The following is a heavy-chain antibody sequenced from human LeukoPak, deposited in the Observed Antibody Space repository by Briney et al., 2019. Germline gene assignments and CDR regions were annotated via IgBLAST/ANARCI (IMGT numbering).Heavy chain of an antibody. D-gene: IGHD6-13*01. CDR1: GYSFTSYW. Sequence: GESLKISCKGSGYSFTSYWIGWVRQMPGKGLEWMGIIYPGDTDTRYSPSFQGQVTISADKSISTAYLQWSSLKAPDTAMYYCARRGYVLGIAAAGTGVWFDPWGQGTLVTVSS. J-gene: IGHJ5*02. CDR3: ARRGYVLGIAAAGTGVWFDP. CDR2: IYPGDTDT. V-gene: IGHV5-51*01.